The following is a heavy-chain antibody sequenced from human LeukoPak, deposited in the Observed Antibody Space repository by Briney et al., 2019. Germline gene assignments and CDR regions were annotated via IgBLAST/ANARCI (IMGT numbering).Heavy chain of an antibody. CDR3: ARHPEWGAAADY. Sequence: SETLSLTCTVSGGSISSSSYYWGWIRQPPGKGLEWIGSIYYSGNTHYNPSLKSRVTISVDTSKNQFSLKLSSVTAADTAVYYCARHPEWGAAADYWGQGTLVTVSS. CDR1: GGSISSSSYY. J-gene: IGHJ4*02. D-gene: IGHD6-13*01. V-gene: IGHV4-39*01. CDR2: IYYSGNT.